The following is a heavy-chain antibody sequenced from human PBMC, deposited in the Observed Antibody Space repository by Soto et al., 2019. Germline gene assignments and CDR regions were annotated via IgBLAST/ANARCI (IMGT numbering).Heavy chain of an antibody. CDR2: IFPGDSDT. CDR1: GYGFGAYW. V-gene: IGHV5-51*01. Sequence: GESLKISCKGSGYGFGAYWIGWVRQMPGKGLEWMGIIFPGDSDTRYSPSFQGHVTISADKAIDTAYLQWSSLRASDTATYFCARLPGISAAAYYFDHWGLGTPVNVSS. J-gene: IGHJ4*02. D-gene: IGHD6-13*01. CDR3: ARLPGISAAAYYFDH.